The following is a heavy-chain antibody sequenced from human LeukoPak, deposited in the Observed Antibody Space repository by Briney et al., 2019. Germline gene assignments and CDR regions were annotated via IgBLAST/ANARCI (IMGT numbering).Heavy chain of an antibody. CDR1: GFTFSNYA. D-gene: IGHD1-26*01. Sequence: GGSLRLSCAASGFTFSNYAMHWVRQAPGKGLEHVSAISKNGGSTYYANSLKGRFTISRDNAKNSLYLQMNSLRAEDTAVYYCARGIVGATNFDSWGQGTLVTVSS. V-gene: IGHV3-64*04. CDR2: ISKNGGST. J-gene: IGHJ4*02. CDR3: ARGIVGATNFDS.